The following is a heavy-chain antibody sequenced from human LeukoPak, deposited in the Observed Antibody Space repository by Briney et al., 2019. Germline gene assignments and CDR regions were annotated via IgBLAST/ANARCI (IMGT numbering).Heavy chain of an antibody. V-gene: IGHV4-34*01. J-gene: IGHJ5*02. D-gene: IGHD3-9*01. CDR1: GFTVSSNY. CDR3: ARDYRISARSDILTGYPNWFDP. CDR2: INHSGST. Sequence: GSLRLSCAASGFTVSSNYMSWVRQAPGKGLEWIGEINHSGSTNYNPSLKSRVTISVDTSKNQFSLKLSSVTAADTAVYYCARDYRISARSDILTGYPNWFDPWGQGTLVTVSS.